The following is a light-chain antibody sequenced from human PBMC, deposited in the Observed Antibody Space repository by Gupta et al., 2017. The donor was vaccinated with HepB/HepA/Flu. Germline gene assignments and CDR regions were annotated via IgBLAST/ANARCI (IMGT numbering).Light chain of an antibody. CDR1: SSNIGTNY. V-gene: IGLV1-47*01. Sequence: QSVLTPPPSASGTPGQRVTISCSGSSSNIGTNYVFWYQPLPGTAPKLLIYRNNQRPSGVPDRFSGSKSGTSASLAISGLRSEDEADYYCAAWDDSRSGWVFGGGTKLTVL. CDR3: AAWDDSRSGWV. J-gene: IGLJ3*02. CDR2: RNN.